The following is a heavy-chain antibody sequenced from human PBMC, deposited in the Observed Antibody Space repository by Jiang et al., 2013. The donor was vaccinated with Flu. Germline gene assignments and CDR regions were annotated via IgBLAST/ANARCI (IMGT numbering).Heavy chain of an antibody. D-gene: IGHD3-3*01. CDR3: ARHRRITIFGVVIRMDV. CDR2: INHSGST. CDR1: GGSFSGYY. Sequence: LLKPSETLSLTCAVYGGSFSGYYWSWIRQPPGKGLEWIGEINHSGSTNYNPSLKSRVTISVDTSKNQFSLKLSSVTAADTAVYYCARHRRITIFGVVIRMDVWGQGTTVTVSS. V-gene: IGHV4-34*01. J-gene: IGHJ6*02.